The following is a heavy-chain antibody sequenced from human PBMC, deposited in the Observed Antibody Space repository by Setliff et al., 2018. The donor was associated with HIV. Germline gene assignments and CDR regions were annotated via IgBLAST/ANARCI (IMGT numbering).Heavy chain of an antibody. CDR1: GYTFTGYY. J-gene: IGHJ4*02. Sequence: ASVKVSCKASGYTFTGYYIHWVRQAPGQGLEWMGWINPNSGDTNYAQNFQGRVTMTRDTSISTAYMELSRLRSDDTAVYYCARVGSRTIWFLLDYWGQGTLVTVS. D-gene: IGHD3-10*01. V-gene: IGHV1-2*02. CDR3: ARVGSRTIWFLLDY. CDR2: INPNSGDT.